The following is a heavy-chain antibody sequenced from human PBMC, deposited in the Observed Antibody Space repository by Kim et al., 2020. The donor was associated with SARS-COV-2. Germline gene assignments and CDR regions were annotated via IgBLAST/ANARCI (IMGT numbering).Heavy chain of an antibody. CDR3: ARGDYGILTGYVDY. Sequence: AGCVKGRFTNTRDNTKNTMYLQMNSLRAEDTAVYYCARGDYGILTGYVDYWGQGTLVTVSS. J-gene: IGHJ4*02. V-gene: IGHV3-30*07. D-gene: IGHD3-9*01.